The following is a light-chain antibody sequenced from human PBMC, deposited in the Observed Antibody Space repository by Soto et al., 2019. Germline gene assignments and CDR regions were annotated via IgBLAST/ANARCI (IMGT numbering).Light chain of an antibody. Sequence: DIQMTQSPSTLSASIGDRVVITCLASESISSWLAWYQQKPGKAPKLLIYDVSSLESGVPSRFSGSESGTEFTLTISSLQPDDFATYYCQQYNSYPWTFGQGTKVDIK. V-gene: IGKV1-5*01. CDR3: QQYNSYPWT. J-gene: IGKJ1*01. CDR2: DVS. CDR1: ESISSW.